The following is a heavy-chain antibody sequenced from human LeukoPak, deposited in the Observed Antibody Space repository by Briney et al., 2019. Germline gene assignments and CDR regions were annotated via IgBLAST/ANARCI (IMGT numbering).Heavy chain of an antibody. J-gene: IGHJ6*02. CDR2: IYYSGST. CDR1: GGSVSSGSYY. Sequence: SETLSLTCTVSGGSVSSGSYYWSWIRQPPGKGLEWIGYIYYSGSTYYNPSLKSRVTISVDTSKNQFSLKLSSVTAADTAVYYCARVVQRWYYYYYYGMDVWGQGTTVTVSS. V-gene: IGHV4-30-4*01. D-gene: IGHD2-2*01. CDR3: ARVVQRWYYYYYYGMDV.